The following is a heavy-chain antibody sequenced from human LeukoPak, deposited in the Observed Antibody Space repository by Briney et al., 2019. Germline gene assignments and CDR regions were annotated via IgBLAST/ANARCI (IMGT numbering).Heavy chain of an antibody. D-gene: IGHD6-13*01. CDR3: ARVGGSSSWYGDYYYGMDV. V-gene: IGHV4-59*01. CDR1: GGSISSYY. CDR2: NYYSGST. J-gene: IGHJ6*02. Sequence: SDTLSLTCTVSGGSISSYYWSWIRQPPGKGLEWIGYNYYSGSTNYNPSLKSRVTISVDTSKNQFSLKLSSVTAADTAVYYCARVGGSSSWYGDYYYGMDVWGQGTTVTVSS.